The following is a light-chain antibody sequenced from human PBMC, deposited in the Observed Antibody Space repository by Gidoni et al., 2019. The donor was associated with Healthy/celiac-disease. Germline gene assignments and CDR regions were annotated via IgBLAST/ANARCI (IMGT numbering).Light chain of an antibody. CDR2: QDS. CDR1: KLGDKY. CDR3: QAWDSSTLV. J-gene: IGLJ2*01. Sequence: SYELTQPPSVSVSPGQTASITCSGDKLGDKYACWYQPKPGQSPVLVIYQDSKRPSGIPERFSGSNSGNTATLTISGTQAMDEADYYCQAWDSSTLVFGGGTKLTVL. V-gene: IGLV3-1*01.